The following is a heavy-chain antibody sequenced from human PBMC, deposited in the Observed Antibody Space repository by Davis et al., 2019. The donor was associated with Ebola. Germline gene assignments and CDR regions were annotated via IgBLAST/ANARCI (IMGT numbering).Heavy chain of an antibody. Sequence: GSLRLSCAVYGGSFSGYYWTWIRQPPGKGLEWIGEINHSGSTNYNPSLKSRVTISVDTSKNQFSLKLSSVTAADTAVYYCARVRGAGILGYRRFDPWGQGTLVTVSS. V-gene: IGHV4-34*01. CDR2: INHSGST. D-gene: IGHD2-2*03. CDR3: ARVRGAGILGYRRFDP. CDR1: GGSFSGYY. J-gene: IGHJ5*02.